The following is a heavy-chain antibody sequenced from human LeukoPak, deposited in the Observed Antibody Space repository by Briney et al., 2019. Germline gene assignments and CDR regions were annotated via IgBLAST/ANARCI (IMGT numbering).Heavy chain of an antibody. D-gene: IGHD3-3*01. J-gene: IGHJ4*02. CDR2: IYYSGST. V-gene: IGHV4-39*01. CDR3: ARAAGYYDFWSGYYHDY. Sequence: SETLSLTCTVSGGSISSSSYYWGWIRQPPGKGLEWIGSIYYSGSTYYNPSLKSRITISVDTSKNQFSLKLSSVTAADTAVYYCARAAGYYDFWSGYYHDYWGQGTLVTVSS. CDR1: GGSISSSSYY.